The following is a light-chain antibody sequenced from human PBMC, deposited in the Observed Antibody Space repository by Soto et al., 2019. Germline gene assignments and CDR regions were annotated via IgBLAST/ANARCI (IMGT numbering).Light chain of an antibody. CDR1: RNDIGAYEF. CDR3: SSYAGRTLYV. J-gene: IGLJ1*01. CDR2: EVV. Sequence: QSALTQPPSASGSPGQSVTISCTGTRNDIGAYEFVSWYQHHPGKAPKLIIYEVVQRPSGVPDRFSGSKSGNTASLTVSGLQAADEADYYCSSYAGRTLYVFGTGTKVTV. V-gene: IGLV2-8*01.